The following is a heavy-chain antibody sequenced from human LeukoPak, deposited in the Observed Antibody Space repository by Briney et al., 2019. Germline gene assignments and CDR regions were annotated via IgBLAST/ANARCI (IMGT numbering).Heavy chain of an antibody. CDR1: GFTFSDYY. Sequence: GGSLRLSCEASGFTFSDYYMSWIRQAPGKGLEWVSYISSSSSTIYYADSVKGRFTISRDNAKNSLYLQMNSLRDEDTAVYYCARERRYGYSSGWYTFDYWGQGTLVTVSS. V-gene: IGHV3-11*04. J-gene: IGHJ4*02. CDR2: ISSSSSTI. CDR3: ARERRYGYSSGWYTFDY. D-gene: IGHD6-19*01.